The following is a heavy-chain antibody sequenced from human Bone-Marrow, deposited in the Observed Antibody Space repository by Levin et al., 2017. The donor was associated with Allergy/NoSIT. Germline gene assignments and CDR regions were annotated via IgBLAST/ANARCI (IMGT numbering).Heavy chain of an antibody. D-gene: IGHD2-15*01. CDR2: IDPSDSYT. V-gene: IGHV5-10-1*01. CDR3: ARHDGGSSWFLFDH. Sequence: GESLKISCKASGYKFSRYWITWVRQVPGKGLEWMGRIDPSDSYTSYSPSFQGHVVISVDKSNSTAYLQWSSLKASDTAMYYCARHDGGSSWFLFDHWGQGAMVTVSS. CDR1: GYKFSRYW. J-gene: IGHJ4*02.